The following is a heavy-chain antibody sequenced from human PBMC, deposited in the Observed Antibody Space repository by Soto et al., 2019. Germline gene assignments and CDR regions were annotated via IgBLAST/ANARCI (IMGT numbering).Heavy chain of an antibody. CDR2: IWYAGSDK. Sequence: QVQLVESGGGVVQPGMSLRLSCAASGFTFSNYGLYWVRQAPGKGLEWVAVIWYAGSDKYYADSVKGRFTISRDNSNNPMYLQVNSLRAEDPAVYYCARENYYASGRCRIPLYWGQGTLGNVS. CDR3: ARENYYASGRCRIPLY. D-gene: IGHD3-10*01. CDR1: GFTFSNYG. J-gene: IGHJ4*02. V-gene: IGHV3-33*01.